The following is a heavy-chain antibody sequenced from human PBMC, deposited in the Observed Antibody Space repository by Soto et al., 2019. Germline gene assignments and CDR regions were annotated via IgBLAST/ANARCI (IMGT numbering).Heavy chain of an antibody. CDR1: GFTFSSYG. CDR2: ISYDGSNK. V-gene: IGHV3-30*18. CDR3: AKDPHGLRRFLEWFRKGGFDY. D-gene: IGHD3-3*01. Sequence: GGSLRLSCAASGFTFSSYGMHWVRQAPGKGLEWVAVISYDGSNKYYADSVKGRFTISRDNSKNTLYLQMNSLRAEDTAVYYCAKDPHGLRRFLEWFRKGGFDYWGQGTLVTVSS. J-gene: IGHJ4*02.